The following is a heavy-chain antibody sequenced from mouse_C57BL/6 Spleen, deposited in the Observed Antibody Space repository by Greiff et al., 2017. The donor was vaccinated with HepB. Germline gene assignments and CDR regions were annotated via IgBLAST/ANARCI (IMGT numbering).Heavy chain of an antibody. V-gene: IGHV1-55*01. D-gene: IGHD2-2*01. CDR2: IYPGSGST. Sequence: QVHVKQSGAELVKPGASVKMSCKASGYTFTSYWITWVKQRPGQGLEWIGDIYPGSGSTNYNEKFKSKATLTVDTSSSTAYMQLSSLTSEDSAVYYCARYGYPYYAMDYWGQGTSVTVSS. CDR3: ARYGYPYYAMDY. J-gene: IGHJ4*01. CDR1: GYTFTSYW.